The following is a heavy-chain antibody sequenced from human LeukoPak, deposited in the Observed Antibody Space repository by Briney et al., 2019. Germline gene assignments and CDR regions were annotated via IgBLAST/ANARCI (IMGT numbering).Heavy chain of an antibody. Sequence: SQTLSLTCAISGDSVSSNSAAWNWIRQSPSRGLEWLGRTYYRSKWYNDYAVSVKSRITIDPDTSKNQFSLQLNSVTPEDTAVYYCARDSTPYCGGDCSLGYWGQGTLVTVSS. CDR1: GDSVSSNSAA. J-gene: IGHJ4*02. D-gene: IGHD2-21*02. CDR3: ARDSTPYCGGDCSLGY. CDR2: TYYRSKWYN. V-gene: IGHV6-1*01.